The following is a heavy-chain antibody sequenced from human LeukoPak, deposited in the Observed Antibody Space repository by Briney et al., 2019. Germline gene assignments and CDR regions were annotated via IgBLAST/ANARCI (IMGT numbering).Heavy chain of an antibody. CDR1: GFTFDDYG. J-gene: IGHJ4*02. Sequence: GGSLRLSCAASGFTFDDYGMSWVRQAPGKGLEWVSAISGGGGSTYYADSLKGRFTISRDNSKNTLYLQMNSLRAEDTAVYYCAKDSRIVGTTGGYYFDYWGQGTLVTVSS. V-gene: IGHV3-23*01. D-gene: IGHD1-26*01. CDR3: AKDSRIVGTTGGYYFDY. CDR2: ISGGGGST.